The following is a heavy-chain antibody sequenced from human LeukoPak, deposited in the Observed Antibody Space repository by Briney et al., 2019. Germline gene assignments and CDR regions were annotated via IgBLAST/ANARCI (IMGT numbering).Heavy chain of an antibody. CDR3: ARVHYSGTYFSQHYFDY. V-gene: IGHV1-8*01. D-gene: IGHD1-26*01. CDR1: GYTFTSYD. J-gene: IGHJ4*02. CDR2: MNPNSGNT. Sequence: ASVKVSCKASGYTFTSYDISWVRQATGQGLEWMGLMNPNSGNTDYAQKFQGRVTMNKTTSISTAYMELRRLRSDDTAVYYCARVHYSGTYFSQHYFDYWGQGTLATVSS.